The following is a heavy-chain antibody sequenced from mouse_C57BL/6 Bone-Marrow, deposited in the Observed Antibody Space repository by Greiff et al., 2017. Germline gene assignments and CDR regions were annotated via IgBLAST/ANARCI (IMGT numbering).Heavy chain of an antibody. D-gene: IGHD2-4*01. CDR2: IDPENGDT. J-gene: IGHJ2*01. CDR1: GFNIKDDY. CDR3: TTWDYDAGPDFDY. V-gene: IGHV14-4*01. Sequence: VQLQQSGAELVRPGASVKLSCTASGFNIKDDYMHWVKQRPEQGLEWIGWIDPENGDTEYASKFQGKATITVDTSSNTAYLQLSSLTSEDTAVYYCTTWDYDAGPDFDYWGQGTTLTVSS.